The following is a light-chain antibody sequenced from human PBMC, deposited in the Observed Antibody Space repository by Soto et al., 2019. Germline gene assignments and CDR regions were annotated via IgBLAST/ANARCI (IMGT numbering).Light chain of an antibody. Sequence: DIQMTQSRWSVSESVGDRVTITCRASQWISSWLAWYEKTPGKAPTHLIYAASSLQSGVPSRFTGSGSGTEFTLTTTSLQPEAFAPSYCQPSPSFSRTSGQGTKV. V-gene: IGKV1-12*01. J-gene: IGKJ1*01. CDR1: QWISSW. CDR3: QPSPSFSRT. CDR2: AAS.